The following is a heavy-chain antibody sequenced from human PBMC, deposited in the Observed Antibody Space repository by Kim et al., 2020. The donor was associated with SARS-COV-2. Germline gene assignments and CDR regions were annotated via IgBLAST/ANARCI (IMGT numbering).Heavy chain of an antibody. J-gene: IGHJ3*02. CDR1: GGSISSYY. Sequence: SETLSLTCTVSGGSISSYYWRWIRQPPGKGLEWIGYIYYSGSTNYNPSLMSRVTISVDTSKNQFSLKLSSVTAADKAVYYCARFMVRGVITSPAIAFDIWGQGTMVTVSS. D-gene: IGHD3-10*01. CDR2: IYYSGST. CDR3: ARFMVRGVITSPAIAFDI. V-gene: IGHV4-59*01.